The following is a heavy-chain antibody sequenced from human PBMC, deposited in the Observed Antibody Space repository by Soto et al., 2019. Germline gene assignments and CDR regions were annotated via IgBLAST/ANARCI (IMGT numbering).Heavy chain of an antibody. CDR2: IRSKAYGGTT. CDR3: TAGKLYPSLDFDY. Sequence: PWGSLSRDCTSCGFNFGQWSRCWVRQAPGKGLEWVGFIRSKAYGGTTEYAASVKGRFTISRDDSKSIAYLQMNSLKTEDTAVYYCTAGKLYPSLDFDYWGQGTLVTVSS. D-gene: IGHD2-8*01. V-gene: IGHV3-49*04. J-gene: IGHJ4*02. CDR1: GFNFGQWS.